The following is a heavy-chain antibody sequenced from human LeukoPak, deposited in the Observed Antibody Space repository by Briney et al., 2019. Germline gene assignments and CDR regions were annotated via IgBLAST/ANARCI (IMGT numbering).Heavy chain of an antibody. J-gene: IGHJ6*03. V-gene: IGHV4-34*01. CDR2: INHSGGT. D-gene: IGHD1-26*01. CDR3: ARTGGSFYFYYYMDV. Sequence: SETLSLTCAVYGGSFSGYYWTWIRQPPGKGLEWIGEINHSGGTNYNPSLKSRVTISVDTSMNQFSLKLSSVTAADTAVYYCARTGGSFYFYYYMDVWGRGTTVTVSS. CDR1: GGSFSGYY.